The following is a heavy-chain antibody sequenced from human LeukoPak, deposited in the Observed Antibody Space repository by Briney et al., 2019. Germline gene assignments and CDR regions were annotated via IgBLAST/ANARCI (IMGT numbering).Heavy chain of an antibody. CDR1: GGSISSYY. CDR2: IYYSGST. Sequence: SETLSLTCTVSGGSISSYYWSWIRQPPGKGLEWIGYIYYSGSTNYNPSLKSRVTISVDTSKNQFSLKLSSVTAADTAVYYCARDMGDSSGYNFDYWGQGTLATVSS. CDR3: ARDMGDSSGYNFDY. D-gene: IGHD3-22*01. V-gene: IGHV4-59*01. J-gene: IGHJ4*02.